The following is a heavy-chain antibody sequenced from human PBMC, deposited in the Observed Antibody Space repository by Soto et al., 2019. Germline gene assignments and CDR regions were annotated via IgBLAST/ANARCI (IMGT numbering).Heavy chain of an antibody. CDR2: IIPMFGTA. J-gene: IGHJ4*02. D-gene: IGHD3-22*01. Sequence: QVQLVQSGAEVKKPGSSVKVSCKASGDTFSSYAINWVRQAPGQGLEWMGGIIPMFGTANYAQKFKGRVTVTAGESTSTVYMEMSSLRSEDTAVYYCARVGPAHYYDSSGYYSQIDYWGQGTLVTVSS. V-gene: IGHV1-69*01. CDR3: ARVGPAHYYDSSGYYSQIDY. CDR1: GDTFSSYA.